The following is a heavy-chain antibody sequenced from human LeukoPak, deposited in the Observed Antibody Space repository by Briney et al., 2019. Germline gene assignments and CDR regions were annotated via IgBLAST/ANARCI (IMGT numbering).Heavy chain of an antibody. CDR2: ISGSGGST. J-gene: IGHJ4*02. CDR3: ASLGEQWLVQYLHF. Sequence: GGSLRLSCAASGFTFSSYGMSWVRQAPGKGLEWVSAISGSGGSTYYADSVKGRFTISRDNSKNTLYLQMNSLRAEDTAVYYCASLGEQWLVQYLHFWGQGTLVTVSS. D-gene: IGHD6-19*01. CDR1: GFTFSSYG. V-gene: IGHV3-23*01.